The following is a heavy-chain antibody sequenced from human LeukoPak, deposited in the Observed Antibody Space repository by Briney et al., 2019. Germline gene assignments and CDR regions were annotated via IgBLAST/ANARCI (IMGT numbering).Heavy chain of an antibody. CDR3: ARDDSYSSDY. J-gene: IGHJ4*02. CDR1: GFTFSSYW. CDR2: IKHDGSVK. Sequence: TGGSLRLSCAASGFTFSSYWMSWVRQAPGKGLEWVANIKHDGSVKYYVDSVKGRFTISRDNAKNSLYLQMNNLRAEDTAVYFCARDDSYSSDYWGQGALVIVSS. V-gene: IGHV3-7*05. D-gene: IGHD6-13*01.